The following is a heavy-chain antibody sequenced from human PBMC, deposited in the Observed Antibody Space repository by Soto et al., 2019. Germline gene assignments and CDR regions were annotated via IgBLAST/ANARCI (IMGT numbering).Heavy chain of an antibody. D-gene: IGHD5-18*01. CDR1: GGSISSYY. CDR3: ASIPRGHSCGGFDH. CDR2: ITHSGST. J-gene: IGHJ4*02. V-gene: IGHV4-59*01. Sequence: QVQLQESGPGLVKPSETLSLACTVSGGSISSYYWSWFRQTPGKGLEWIGYITHSGSTKYNPSLESRLIVSIDTSRQQFSLKLISVTAADTAVYYCASIPRGHSCGGFDHWGQGSLVIVSS.